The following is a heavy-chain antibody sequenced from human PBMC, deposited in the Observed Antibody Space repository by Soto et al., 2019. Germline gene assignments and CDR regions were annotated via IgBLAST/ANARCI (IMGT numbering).Heavy chain of an antibody. Sequence: ASVKVSCKASGYPFTSYGISWVRQAPGQGLEWMGWISAYNGNTNYAQKLQGRVTMTTDTSTSTAYMELRSLRSDDTAVYYCARAGYCTNGVCYGGFDDWGQGTLVTVSS. J-gene: IGHJ4*02. V-gene: IGHV1-18*04. D-gene: IGHD2-8*01. CDR1: GYPFTSYG. CDR3: ARAGYCTNGVCYGGFDD. CDR2: ISAYNGNT.